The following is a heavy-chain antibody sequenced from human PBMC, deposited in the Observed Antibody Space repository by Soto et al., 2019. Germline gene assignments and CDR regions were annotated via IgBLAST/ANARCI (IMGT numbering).Heavy chain of an antibody. D-gene: IGHD7-27*01. J-gene: IGHJ4*02. CDR2: INKDGRQK. CDR3: VRELGLAY. CDR1: GFTLSNYW. Sequence: PGGSLRLSCAASGFTLSNYWMTWVRQAPGKGLEWVANINKDGRQKNYVDSVKGRFTIARDNGQNSLSLQINTLRVEDPAVYYCVRELGLAYWGQGPLGTSPQ. V-gene: IGHV3-7*03.